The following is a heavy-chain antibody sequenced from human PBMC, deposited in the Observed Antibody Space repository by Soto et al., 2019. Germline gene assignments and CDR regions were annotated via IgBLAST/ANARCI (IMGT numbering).Heavy chain of an antibody. CDR3: ARLSGWASDY. Sequence: GGSLRLSCAASGCIFSSYAMSWVRQAPGKGLEWVSAISGSGGSTYYADSVKGRFTISRDNSKNTLYLQMNSLRAEDTAVYYCARLSGWASDYWGQGTLVTVSS. V-gene: IGHV3-23*01. D-gene: IGHD6-19*01. CDR1: GCIFSSYA. J-gene: IGHJ4*02. CDR2: ISGSGGST.